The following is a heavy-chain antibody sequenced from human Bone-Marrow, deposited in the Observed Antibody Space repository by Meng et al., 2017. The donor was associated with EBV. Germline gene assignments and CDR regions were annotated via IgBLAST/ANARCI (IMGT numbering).Heavy chain of an antibody. D-gene: IGHD5-24*01. CDR3: SRDLAGSDDV. Sequence: VHVVGYGGALFPAAGSVRLSCVSSGFSFSRYWMHWVRQAPGKGLVWVSRTNEDGRITNYADSVKGRFTISRDNTKNRLYLQMDSLRAEDTALYFCSRDLAGSDDVWGQGTLVTVSS. V-gene: IGHV3-74*01. CDR2: TNEDGRIT. J-gene: IGHJ4*02. CDR1: GFSFSRYW.